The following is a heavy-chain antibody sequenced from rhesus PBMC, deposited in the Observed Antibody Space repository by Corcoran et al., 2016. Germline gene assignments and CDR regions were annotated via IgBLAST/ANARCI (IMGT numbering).Heavy chain of an antibody. Sequence: QLQLQESGPGLVKPSETLSVTCAVSGGSISTSYWSWICQAPGKGLEWIGYIYGSGSSTNYNPSLKRRVTLSVDTSKNQLSLKLSSVTAADTAVYYCASGTENWYFDLWGPGTPITISS. CDR2: IYGSGSST. D-gene: IGHD3-9*01. V-gene: IGHV4-169*02. J-gene: IGHJ2*01. CDR1: GGSISTSY. CDR3: ASGTENWYFDL.